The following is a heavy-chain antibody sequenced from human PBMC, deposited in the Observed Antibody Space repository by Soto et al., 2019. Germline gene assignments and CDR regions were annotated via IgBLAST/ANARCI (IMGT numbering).Heavy chain of an antibody. V-gene: IGHV1-18*01. J-gene: IGHJ6*02. CDR2: ISAYNGDT. D-gene: IGHD6-13*01. CDR1: GYTFTSYG. Sequence: GASVKVSCKDSGYTFTSYGIRWVRQAPGKGLEGMGWISAYNGDTNYAQKLQGWVTITNDTSISTAHMELSRLRSDDKAVYYCASDKGIEAAGTHYYYGMDVWGQGTTVTVSS. CDR3: ASDKGIEAAGTHYYYGMDV.